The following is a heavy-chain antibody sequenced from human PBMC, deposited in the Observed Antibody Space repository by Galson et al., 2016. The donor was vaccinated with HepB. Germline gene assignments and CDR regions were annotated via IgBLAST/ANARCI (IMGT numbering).Heavy chain of an antibody. J-gene: IGHJ3*02. CDR3: AKSQPGYSSGWYTPPIDAFDI. V-gene: IGHV3-23*01. CDR2: ISGSGYNT. Sequence: SLRLSCAASGFTFSSYAMSWVRQAPGKGLEWVSTISGSGYNTYYADSVKGRFTISRDNSKNTLYLQMNSLRAEDTAVFYCAKSQPGYSSGWYTPPIDAFDIWGQGTMVTVSS. D-gene: IGHD6-19*01. CDR1: GFTFSSYA.